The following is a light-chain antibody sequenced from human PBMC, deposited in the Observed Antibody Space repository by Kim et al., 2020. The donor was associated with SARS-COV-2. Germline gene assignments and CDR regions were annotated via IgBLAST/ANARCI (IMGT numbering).Light chain of an antibody. CDR3: QQYGSSRWT. V-gene: IGKV3-20*01. CDR1: QCVSSSY. J-gene: IGKJ1*01. Sequence: SPGASATLSCRASQCVSSSYLAWYQQKPGQAPRLLIYGASSRATGIPDRFSGSGSGTDFTLTISRLEPEDFAVYYCQQYGSSRWTFGQGTKVDIK. CDR2: GAS.